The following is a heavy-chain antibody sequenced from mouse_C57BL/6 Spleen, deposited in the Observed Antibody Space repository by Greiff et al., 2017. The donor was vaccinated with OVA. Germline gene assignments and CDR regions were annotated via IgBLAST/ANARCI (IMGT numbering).Heavy chain of an antibody. D-gene: IGHD2-1*01. J-gene: IGHJ3*01. V-gene: IGHV6-3*01. Sequence: EVKLMESGGGLVQPGGSMKLSCVASGFTFSNYWMNWVRQSPEKGLEWVAQIRLKSDNYATHYAESVKGRFTISRDDSKSSVYLQMNNLRAEDTGIYYCTVGLLWYTWFAYWGQGTLVTVSA. CDR1: GFTFSNYW. CDR2: IRLKSDNYAT. CDR3: TVGLLWYTWFAY.